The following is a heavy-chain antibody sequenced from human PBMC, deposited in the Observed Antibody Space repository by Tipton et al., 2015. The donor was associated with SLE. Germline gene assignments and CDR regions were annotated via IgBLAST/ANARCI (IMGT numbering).Heavy chain of an antibody. D-gene: IGHD3-22*01. V-gene: IGHV1-18*01. Sequence: QSGPEVKKPGASVKVSCKASGYTFTSYGISWVRQAPGQGLEWIGWISAYNGNTNYAQKLQGRVTMTTDTSTSTAYMELRSLRSDDTAVYYCARVYYDSSGYCSPWYGMFVWGQGTTVPVSS. CDR1: GYTFTSYG. CDR3: ARVYYDSSGYCSPWYGMFV. J-gene: IGHJ6*02. CDR2: ISAYNGNT.